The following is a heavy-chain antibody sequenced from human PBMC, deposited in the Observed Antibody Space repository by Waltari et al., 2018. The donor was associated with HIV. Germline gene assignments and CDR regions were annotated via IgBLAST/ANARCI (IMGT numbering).Heavy chain of an antibody. Sequence: QVQLVQSGAEVKEPGASVQVSCKASGYTFTGYHMHLVRQAPGQGLEWMRWIDPKRGGTDYAQKFQGRVTMTRGTSISTAYMWLRRLRSDDMAVYYCARDKFYSSGWTLFDSWGQGTLVTVSS. CDR3: ARDKFYSSGWTLFDS. V-gene: IGHV1-2*02. D-gene: IGHD6-19*01. CDR2: IDPKRGGT. CDR1: GYTFTGYH. J-gene: IGHJ4*02.